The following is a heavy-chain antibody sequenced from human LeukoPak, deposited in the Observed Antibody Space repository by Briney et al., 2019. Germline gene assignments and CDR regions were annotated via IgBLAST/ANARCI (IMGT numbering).Heavy chain of an antibody. Sequence: GESLKISCKGSGYSFTSYWIGWVRQMPGKGLEWMGIIYPDDSDTRYSPSFQGQVTISADKSITTAYLQWSSLKASDTGMYYCARPIVCDSTSCHSFDYWGQGTLVTVSS. D-gene: IGHD2-2*01. J-gene: IGHJ4*02. CDR3: ARPIVCDSTSCHSFDY. CDR2: IYPDDSDT. V-gene: IGHV5-51*01. CDR1: GYSFTSYW.